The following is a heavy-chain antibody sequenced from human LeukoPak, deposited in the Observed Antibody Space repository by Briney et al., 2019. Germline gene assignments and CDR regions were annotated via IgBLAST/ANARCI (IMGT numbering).Heavy chain of an antibody. V-gene: IGHV1-8*01. CDR1: GYTFTSYD. J-gene: IGHJ6*02. D-gene: IGHD3-3*01. CDR3: ARAYYDFWSGYYRSGVTYYYGMDV. CDR2: MNPNSGNT. Sequence: ASVKVSCKASGYTFTSYDINWVRQATGQGLEWMGWMNPNSGNTGYAQKFQGRVTMTRNTSISTAYMELSSLRSEDTAVYYCARAYYDFWSGYYRSGVTYYYGMDVWGQGTTVTVSS.